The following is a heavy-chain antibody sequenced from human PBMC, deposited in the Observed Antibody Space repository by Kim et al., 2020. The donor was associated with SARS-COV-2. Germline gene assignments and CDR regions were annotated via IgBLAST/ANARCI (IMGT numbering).Heavy chain of an antibody. Sequence: GGSLRLSCAASGFTFSSYAMSWVRQAPGKGLEWVSAISGSGGSTYYADSVKGRFTISRDNSKNTLYLQMNSLRAEDTAVYYCAKEAIGDFWSGYTDAFDIWGQGTMVTVSS. CDR3: AKEAIGDFWSGYTDAFDI. D-gene: IGHD3-3*01. V-gene: IGHV3-23*01. CDR2: ISGSGGST. J-gene: IGHJ3*02. CDR1: GFTFSSYA.